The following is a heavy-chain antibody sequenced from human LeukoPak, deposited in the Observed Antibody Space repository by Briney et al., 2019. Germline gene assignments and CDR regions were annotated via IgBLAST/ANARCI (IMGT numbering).Heavy chain of an antibody. D-gene: IGHD6-13*01. CDR2: IYYSGST. Sequence: SETLSLTCTVSGGSMSSYYWSWIRQPPGKGLERIGYIYYSGSTTYNPSLKSRVIISVDTSKNQLSLKLSSVTAADTAVYYCARLGQQLPTAWGQGTLVTVSS. CDR3: ARLGQQLPTA. CDR1: GGSMSSYY. J-gene: IGHJ5*02. V-gene: IGHV4-59*01.